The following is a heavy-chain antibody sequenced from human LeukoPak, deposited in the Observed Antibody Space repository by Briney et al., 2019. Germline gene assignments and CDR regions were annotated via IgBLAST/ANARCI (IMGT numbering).Heavy chain of an antibody. V-gene: IGHV4-39*07. D-gene: IGHD4-11*01. CDR1: GGSISSSSYY. CDR3: ARDFTVTTPGYYYYYMDV. J-gene: IGHJ6*03. CDR2: IYYSGST. Sequence: SETLSLTCTVSGGSISSSSYYWGWIRQPPGKGLEWIGSIYYSGSTYYNPSLKSRVTISVDTSKNQFSLKRSPVTAADTAVYYCARDFTVTTPGYYYYYMDVWGKGTTVTVSS.